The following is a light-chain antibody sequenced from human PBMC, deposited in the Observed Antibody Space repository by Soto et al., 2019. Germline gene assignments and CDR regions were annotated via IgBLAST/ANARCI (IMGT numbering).Light chain of an antibody. Sequence: NVFTQSPGTLSLSPVERATLSCRASQTVSGNYVAWYQQKPGQTPRLLIYGASSRATDIPDRFSGSGSGTDFTLTITRLEPEDFAVYHCQQYGDSPLTFGGGTKVDIK. CDR3: QQYGDSPLT. CDR2: GAS. CDR1: QTVSGNY. J-gene: IGKJ4*01. V-gene: IGKV3-20*01.